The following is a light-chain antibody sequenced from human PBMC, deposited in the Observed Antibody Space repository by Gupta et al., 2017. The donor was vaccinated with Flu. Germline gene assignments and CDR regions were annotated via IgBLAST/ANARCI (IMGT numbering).Light chain of an antibody. CDR3: QQVYSTPQP. J-gene: IGKJ4*02. V-gene: IGKV1-39*01. CDR1: QSGSNF. Sequence: GDMFTITCRASQSGSNFLNWYQQTPGKAPKPLIYAASTLQGGVPSRFSFIRSGTDFTLTINSLQPEDFATYYCQQVYSTPQPFGRGTTVE. CDR2: AAS.